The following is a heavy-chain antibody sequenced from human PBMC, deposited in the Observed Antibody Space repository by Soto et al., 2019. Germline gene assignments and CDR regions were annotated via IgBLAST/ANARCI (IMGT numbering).Heavy chain of an antibody. CDR2: IYYSGST. V-gene: IGHV4-31*03. D-gene: IGHD2-21*01. J-gene: IGHJ5*02. CDR1: GGSISSGGYY. CDR3: ARYDIVVVSLGWFDP. Sequence: QVQLQESGPGLVKPSQTLSLTCTVSGGSISSGGYYWSWIRQHPGKGLEWIGYIYYSGSTYYNPSLKSRVTISVDTSKNQFSLKLSSVTAADTAVYYCARYDIVVVSLGWFDPWGQGTLVTVSS.